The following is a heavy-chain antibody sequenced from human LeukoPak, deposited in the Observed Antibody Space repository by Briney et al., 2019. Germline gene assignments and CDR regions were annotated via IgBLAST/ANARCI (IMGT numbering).Heavy chain of an antibody. V-gene: IGHV1-18*01. CDR3: AREAAGTAWYYYYGMDV. CDR2: ISAYNGNT. CDR1: GYTFTSYG. J-gene: IGHJ6*02. D-gene: IGHD6-13*01. Sequence: ASVKVSCKASGYTFTSYGISWARQAPGQGLEWMGWISAYNGNTNYAQKLQGRVTMTTDTSTSTAYMELRSLRSDDTAVYYCAREAAGTAWYYYYGMDVWGQGTTVTVSS.